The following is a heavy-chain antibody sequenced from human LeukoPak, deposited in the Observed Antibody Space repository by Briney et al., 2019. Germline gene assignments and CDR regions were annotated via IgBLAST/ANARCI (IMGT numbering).Heavy chain of an antibody. D-gene: IGHD3-3*01. CDR2: INPNSGGT. V-gene: IGHV1-2*04. J-gene: IGHJ4*02. Sequence: ASVKVSCKASGGTFSSYAISWVRQAPGQGLEWIGWINPNSGGTNNAQKFQGWVTMTRDTSISTAYMELSRLRSDDTAVYYCARAQPYYDFWSGSAFDYWGQGTLVTVSS. CDR3: ARAQPYYDFWSGSAFDY. CDR1: GGTFSSYA.